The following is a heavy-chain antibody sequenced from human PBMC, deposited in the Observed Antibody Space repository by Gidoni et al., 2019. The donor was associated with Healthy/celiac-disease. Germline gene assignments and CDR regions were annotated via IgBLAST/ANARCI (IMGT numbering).Heavy chain of an antibody. J-gene: IGHJ4*02. CDR2: INHSGST. CDR1: GGSFSGYY. V-gene: IGHV4-34*01. CDR3: ARGLGPPGYSSSRPGRGGKSYYFDY. D-gene: IGHD6-13*01. Sequence: QVQLQQWGAGLLKPSETLSLTCAVYGGSFSGYYWSWIRQPPGKGLEWIGEINHSGSTNYNPSLKSRATISVDTSKNQFSLKLSSVTAADTAVYYCARGLGPPGYSSSRPGRGGKSYYFDYWGQGTLVTVSS.